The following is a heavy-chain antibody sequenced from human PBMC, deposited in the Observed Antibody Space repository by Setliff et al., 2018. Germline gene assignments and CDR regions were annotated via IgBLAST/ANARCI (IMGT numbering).Heavy chain of an antibody. D-gene: IGHD6-13*01. Sequence: SETLSLTCTVSGDSISSGSYYWTWIRQPAGKGLEWIGHFHTGGSTNYNRSLRSRVSISVDTSKNQFSLKLSSVTAADTAVYYCARHSYSSSWNYYYYDMDVWGQGTTVTVSS. CDR3: ARHSYSSSWNYYYYDMDV. V-gene: IGHV4-61*09. CDR2: FHTGGST. CDR1: GDSISSGSYY. J-gene: IGHJ6*02.